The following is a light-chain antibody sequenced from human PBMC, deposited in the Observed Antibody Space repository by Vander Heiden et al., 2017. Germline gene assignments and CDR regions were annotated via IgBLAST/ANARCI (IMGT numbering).Light chain of an antibody. J-gene: IGLJ2*01. Sequence: TPPPTLSRYPGQSVPISCTGTSSDVGGYNYVSWYQQHPGKAPKLMIYDVSKRPSGVPDRFSGSKSGNTASLTIAGLQAEEEADYYCCSYAGSYSLEGVFGGGTKLTVL. CDR2: DVS. CDR1: SSDVGGYNY. V-gene: IGLV2-11*01. CDR3: CSYAGSYSLEGV.